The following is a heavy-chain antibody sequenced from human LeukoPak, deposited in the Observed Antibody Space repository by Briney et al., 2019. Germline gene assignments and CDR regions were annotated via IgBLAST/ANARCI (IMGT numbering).Heavy chain of an antibody. J-gene: IGHJ4*02. CDR2: IYYSGST. Sequence: SETLSLTCTVSGGSISSYYWNWIRQPPGKGLEWIGYIYYSGSTDYNTSLKSRLSISVDTSKNQFSLKLSSVTAADTAVYYCARYVWGSYPTFEDYWGQGTLVTVSS. V-gene: IGHV4-59*01. CDR3: ARYVWGSYPTFEDY. CDR1: GGSISSYY. D-gene: IGHD3-16*02.